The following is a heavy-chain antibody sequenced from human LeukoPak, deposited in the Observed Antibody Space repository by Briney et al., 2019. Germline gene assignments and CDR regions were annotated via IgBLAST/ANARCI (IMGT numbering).Heavy chain of an antibody. J-gene: IGHJ4*02. V-gene: IGHV3-21*01. Sequence: GGSLRLSCASSVFTFSSYTMNCVRHAPGRGREWVSSISSGSSYIYYADSVKGRFTIPRDNAKNSLYLQMNSLRAEDTAVYYCARGRGSYPNYFDFWGQGTLVTVSS. CDR3: ARGRGSYPNYFDF. CDR2: ISSGSSYI. CDR1: VFTFSSYT. D-gene: IGHD3-16*01.